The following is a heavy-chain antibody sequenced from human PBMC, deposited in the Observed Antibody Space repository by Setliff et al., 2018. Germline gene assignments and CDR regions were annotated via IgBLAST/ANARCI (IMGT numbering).Heavy chain of an antibody. V-gene: IGHV5-51*01. J-gene: IGHJ6*02. Sequence: GESLKISCKGSGYRFTSNWIGWVRQMPGKGLEWVGVIYPGDSDTRYNPSFRGQVTISADKSINTAYLQWSSLKASDTAFYYCARSDYGDYFAWDSYGMDVWGQGTTVTAP. CDR3: ARSDYGDYFAWDSYGMDV. CDR1: GYRFTSNW. CDR2: IYPGDSDT. D-gene: IGHD4-17*01.